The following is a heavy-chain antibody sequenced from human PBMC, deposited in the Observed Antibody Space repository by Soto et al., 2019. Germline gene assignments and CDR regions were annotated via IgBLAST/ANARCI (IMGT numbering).Heavy chain of an antibody. CDR2: ISGSGDRT. CDR3: TRDDTRFGAVDVFDY. V-gene: IGHV3-23*01. CDR1: GFSFSFYG. J-gene: IGHJ4*02. D-gene: IGHD3-3*01. Sequence: EVQLLEGGGGLVQPGGSLRLSCEASGFSFSFYGMSWVRQAPGKGLEWVSGISGSGDRTYYADSVKGRFTISRDNSKNALYLQMSSLRAEDTALYYCTRDDTRFGAVDVFDYWGQGTRVTVSS.